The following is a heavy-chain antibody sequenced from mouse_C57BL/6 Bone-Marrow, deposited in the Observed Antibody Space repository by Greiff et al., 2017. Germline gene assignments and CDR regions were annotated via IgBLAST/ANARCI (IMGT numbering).Heavy chain of an antibody. V-gene: IGHV5-15*04. Sequence: DVQLVESGGGLVQPGGSLKLSCAASGFTFSDYGMAWVRQAPRKGPEWVAFISNLAYSIYYADTVTGRFTISRENAKNTLYLEMSSLRSEDTAMYYCARRLRRGAMDYWGQGTSVTVSS. D-gene: IGHD2-12*01. CDR1: GFTFSDYG. J-gene: IGHJ4*01. CDR2: ISNLAYSI. CDR3: ARRLRRGAMDY.